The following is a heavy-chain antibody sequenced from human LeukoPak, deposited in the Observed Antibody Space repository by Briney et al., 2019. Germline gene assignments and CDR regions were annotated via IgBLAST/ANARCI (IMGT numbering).Heavy chain of an antibody. CDR2: INPNSGGT. CDR3: ATEEPSHIPWGSYRFAFDI. V-gene: IGHV1-2*02. J-gene: IGHJ3*02. D-gene: IGHD3-16*02. CDR1: GYTFTGYY. Sequence: ASVKVSCKASGYTFTGYYMHWVRQAPGQGLEWMGWINPNSGGTNYAQKFQGRVTMTEDTSTDTSYMELSSLRSEDTAVYYCATEEPSHIPWGSYRFAFDIWGQGTMVTVSS.